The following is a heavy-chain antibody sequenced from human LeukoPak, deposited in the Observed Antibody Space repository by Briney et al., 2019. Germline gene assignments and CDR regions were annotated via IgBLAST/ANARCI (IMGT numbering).Heavy chain of an antibody. CDR2: IYYSGST. Sequence: SETLSLTCTVSGGSISTSYYWSWIRQPPGKGLEWIGYIYYSGSTNYNPSLKSRVTISVDTSKNQFSLKLSSATAADTAVYYCARHGGAYGDYWYYFDYWGQGTLVTVSS. J-gene: IGHJ4*02. D-gene: IGHD4-17*01. CDR1: GGSISTSYY. CDR3: ARHGGAYGDYWYYFDY. V-gene: IGHV4-59*08.